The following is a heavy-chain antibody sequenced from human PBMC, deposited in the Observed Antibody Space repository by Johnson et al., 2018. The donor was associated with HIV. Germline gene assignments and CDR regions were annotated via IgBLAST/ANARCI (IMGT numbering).Heavy chain of an antibody. CDR3: AKEGYCSSTSCYENAFDI. Sequence: VQLVESGGGLVQPGGSLRLSCAASGFTFSSYWMHWVRQAPGKGLVWVSRINTDGSRTTYADSVKGRFTISRDNAKNTLYLQMNSLRAEDTAVYYCAKEGYCSSTSCYENAFDIWGQGTMVTVSS. D-gene: IGHD2-2*01. V-gene: IGHV3-74*01. J-gene: IGHJ3*02. CDR2: INTDGSRT. CDR1: GFTFSSYW.